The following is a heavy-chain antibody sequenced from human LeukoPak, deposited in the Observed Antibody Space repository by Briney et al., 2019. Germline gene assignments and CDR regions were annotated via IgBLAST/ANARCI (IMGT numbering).Heavy chain of an antibody. CDR3: ARDFWSASGSGPFDY. CDR2: INSDGSST. J-gene: IGHJ4*02. D-gene: IGHD3-10*01. V-gene: IGHV3-74*01. CDR1: GFTFSSYW. Sequence: GGSLRLSCAASGFTFSSYWMHWVRQAPGKGLVWFSRINSDGSSTSYADSVKGRFTISRDNAKNTLYLQMNSLRAGDTAVYYCARDFWSASGSGPFDYWGQGTLVTVSS.